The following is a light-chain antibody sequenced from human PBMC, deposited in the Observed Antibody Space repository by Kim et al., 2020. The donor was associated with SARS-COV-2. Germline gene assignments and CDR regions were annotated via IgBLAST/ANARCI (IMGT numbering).Light chain of an antibody. V-gene: IGKV1-27*01. J-gene: IGKJ2*01. CDR3: QKYTSAPET. CDR2: GAS. Sequence: SASVGDRVTILCRESQGIGNYLAWYQQKPGKVPQLLIYGASTLQSAVPSRFSGSGSGTDFTLTISSLQPEDVATYFCQKYTSAPETFGQGTKLEI. CDR1: QGIGNY.